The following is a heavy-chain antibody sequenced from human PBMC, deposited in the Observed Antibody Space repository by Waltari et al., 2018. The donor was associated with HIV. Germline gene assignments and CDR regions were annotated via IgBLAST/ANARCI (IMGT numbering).Heavy chain of an antibody. Sequence: EAKLVQLGGGSAQLGRSPRLPCTIFASAFADFALHWIWQAPAKGLGWVAVISWSSHGLGYVDSVKGRFTISRDNAKNSLYLQMNKLRTEDTALYYCGRDSRGFLGYEGNWFGPWGQGTLVTVSS. CDR1: ASAFADFA. CDR2: ISWSSHGL. D-gene: IGHD5-12*01. J-gene: IGHJ5*02. CDR3: GRDSRGFLGYEGNWFGP. V-gene: IGHV3-9*01.